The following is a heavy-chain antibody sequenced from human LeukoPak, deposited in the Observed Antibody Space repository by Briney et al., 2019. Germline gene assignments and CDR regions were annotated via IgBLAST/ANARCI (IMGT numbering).Heavy chain of an antibody. CDR3: ARFRYSSGWFDY. D-gene: IGHD6-19*01. CDR2: IYYGGTT. Sequence: SETLSLTCTVSGGSITTTTSYWGWIRQPPGKGLEWIGSIYYGGTTFYNPSLKSRVTISVDTSKTQFSLNLSSVTATDTAVYYCARFRYSSGWFDYWGQGMLVTVSS. CDR1: GGSITTTTSY. J-gene: IGHJ4*02. V-gene: IGHV4-39*01.